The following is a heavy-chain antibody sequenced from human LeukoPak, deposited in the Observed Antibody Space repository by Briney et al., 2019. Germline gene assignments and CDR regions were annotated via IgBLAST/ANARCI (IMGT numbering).Heavy chain of an antibody. J-gene: IGHJ6*02. Sequence: SETLSLTCAVYGGSFSGYYWSWIRQPPGKGLEWIGEINHSGSTNYNPSLKSRVTISVDTSKNQFSLKLSSVTAADTAVYYCARDLVHHNYYYYGMDVWGQGTTVTVSS. D-gene: IGHD2-2*01. CDR3: ARDLVHHNYYYYGMDV. CDR1: GGSFSGYY. V-gene: IGHV4-34*01. CDR2: INHSGST.